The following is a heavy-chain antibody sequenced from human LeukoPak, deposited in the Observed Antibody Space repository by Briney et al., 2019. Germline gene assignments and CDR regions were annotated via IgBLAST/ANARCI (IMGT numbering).Heavy chain of an antibody. V-gene: IGHV4-59*08. Sequence: ADTLSLTCTLSGPSIRNYYGSWIRHSPGEGLGWIGYIYYSGSTNYNPPRESGVPMSVDKSKNQLSLRLSSVPAADPALYYCARRYSSSWYVGFFHPWGGRPLVTVSS. D-gene: IGHD6-13*01. CDR3: ARRYSSSWYVGFFHP. CDR1: GPSIRNYY. CDR2: IYYSGST. J-gene: IGHJ5*02.